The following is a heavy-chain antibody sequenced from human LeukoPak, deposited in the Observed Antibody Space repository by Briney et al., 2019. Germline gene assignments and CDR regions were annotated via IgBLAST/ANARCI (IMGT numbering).Heavy chain of an antibody. CDR3: AKDMESAYDCSGYYSPFDS. CDR2: ICKSGGST. V-gene: IGHV3-23*01. J-gene: IGHJ4*02. Sequence: PGGSLRLSCAVSGFTVSTDYMSWVRQAPGRGLEWVSAICKSGGSTYYADSVRGRFTISRDNSKNTLYLQMNSLKAEDTAVYYCAKDMESAYDCSGYYSPFDSWAQGILVTVSS. CDR1: GFTVSTDY. D-gene: IGHD3-22*01.